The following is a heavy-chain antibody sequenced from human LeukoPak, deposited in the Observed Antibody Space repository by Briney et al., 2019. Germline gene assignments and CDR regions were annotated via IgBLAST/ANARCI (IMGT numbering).Heavy chain of an antibody. J-gene: IGHJ4*02. V-gene: IGHV3-74*01. Sequence: GGSLRLSCAASGFTFSRCWMHWVRQAPGKGLVWLSRINTEGGSTNYADSVKGRFTISRDNAKNTLYLQLNSLRADDTAVYYCARGAAPDLYYFDYWAQGTLVTVSS. D-gene: IGHD6-13*01. CDR2: INTEGGST. CDR3: ARGAAPDLYYFDY. CDR1: GFTFSRCW.